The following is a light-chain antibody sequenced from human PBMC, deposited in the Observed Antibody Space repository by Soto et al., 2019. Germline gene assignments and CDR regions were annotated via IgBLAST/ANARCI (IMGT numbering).Light chain of an antibody. J-gene: IGLJ3*02. CDR3: QSHDSSLSGSV. Sequence: QSVLTQPPSVSGAPGQRVTISCTGRTSNLGADYDVHWYQQLPGTAPKLLIYGNTNRPSGVPDRFSGSKSGTSASLAITGLQGDDEADYYCQSHDSSLSGSVFGGGTKVTVL. V-gene: IGLV1-40*01. CDR1: TSNLGADYD. CDR2: GNT.